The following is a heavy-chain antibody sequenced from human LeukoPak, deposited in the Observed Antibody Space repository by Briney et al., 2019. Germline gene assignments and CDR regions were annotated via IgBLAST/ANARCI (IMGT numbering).Heavy chain of an antibody. J-gene: IGHJ5*02. CDR1: GYTFIGYY. V-gene: IGHV1-2*02. CDR2: INPDSGGT. CDR3: AREGAAAEDVNWFDP. D-gene: IGHD6-25*01. Sequence: ASVKVSCKAGGYTFIGYYIHWVRQAPGQGLEWMRWINPDSGGTNDAQMFQGRVTMTRDTSISTAYMELNSLRSDDTAVYYCAREGAAAEDVNWFDPWGQGTLVTVSS.